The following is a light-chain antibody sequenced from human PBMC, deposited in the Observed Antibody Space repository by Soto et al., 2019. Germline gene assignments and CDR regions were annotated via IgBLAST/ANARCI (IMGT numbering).Light chain of an antibody. CDR3: QQRSSSPLT. Sequence: EIVLTQSPATLSLSPGERATLSCRASQSVSRYLACYQQKPGQAPRLVIYDESNRATGIPARFSGSGSGTDFTLTISSLEPEDFAVYYCQQRSSSPLTFGGGTKVEIK. CDR2: DES. J-gene: IGKJ4*01. V-gene: IGKV3-11*01. CDR1: QSVSRY.